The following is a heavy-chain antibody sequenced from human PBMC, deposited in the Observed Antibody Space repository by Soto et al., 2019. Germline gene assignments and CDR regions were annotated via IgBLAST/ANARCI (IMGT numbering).Heavy chain of an antibody. J-gene: IGHJ6*02. Sequence: QVQLQESGPGLVKPSQTLSLTCTVSGGSISSGGYYWSWIRQHPGKGLEWIGYIYYSGSTYYNPSLKIRVTISVDTSKNQFSLKLSSVTAADTAVYYCARERNYDSSGYSYYYGMDVWGQGTTVTVSS. CDR1: GGSISSGGYY. D-gene: IGHD3-22*01. CDR2: IYYSGST. CDR3: ARERNYDSSGYSYYYGMDV. V-gene: IGHV4-31*03.